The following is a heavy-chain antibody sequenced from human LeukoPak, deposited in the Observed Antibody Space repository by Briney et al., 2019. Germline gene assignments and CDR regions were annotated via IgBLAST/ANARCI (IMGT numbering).Heavy chain of an antibody. CDR3: ARAIYGIFIYYMDV. V-gene: IGHV3-21*04. D-gene: IGHD3-9*01. Sequence: GGSLRLSCAASGFAFSGSAIHWVRQAPGKGLEWVSSISSSSYIYYADSVKGRFTISRDNAKNSLYLQMSSLRAEDTAVYYCARAIYGIFIYYMDVWGRGTTVTISS. CDR2: ISSSSYI. CDR1: GFAFSGSA. J-gene: IGHJ6*03.